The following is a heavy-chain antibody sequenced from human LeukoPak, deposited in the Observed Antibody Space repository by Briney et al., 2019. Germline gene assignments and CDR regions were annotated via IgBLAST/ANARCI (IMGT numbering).Heavy chain of an antibody. V-gene: IGHV3-21*01. D-gene: IGHD1-26*01. CDR1: GFTFSRYS. Sequence: GGSLRLSCAASGFTFSRYSMNWVRQAPGKGLEWVSSISDDGKYIYYADSVKGRFSISRDNAKSSLYLQMNSLRAEDTAVYYCARGGSYFDYWGQGTLVTVSS. J-gene: IGHJ4*02. CDR3: ARGGSYFDY. CDR2: ISDDGKYI.